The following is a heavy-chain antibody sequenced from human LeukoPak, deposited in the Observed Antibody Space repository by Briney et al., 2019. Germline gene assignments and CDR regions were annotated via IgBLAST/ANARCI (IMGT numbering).Heavy chain of an antibody. Sequence: VASVKVSCKASGYTFTGYYMHWVRQAPGQGLEWMGWINPNSGGTNYAQKFQGRVTMTRDTSISTAYMELSRLRSDDTAVYYCAREHYYGSKRALVDYWGQGTLVTVSS. CDR1: GYTFTGYY. D-gene: IGHD3-10*01. CDR3: AREHYYGSKRALVDY. V-gene: IGHV1-2*02. CDR2: INPNSGGT. J-gene: IGHJ4*02.